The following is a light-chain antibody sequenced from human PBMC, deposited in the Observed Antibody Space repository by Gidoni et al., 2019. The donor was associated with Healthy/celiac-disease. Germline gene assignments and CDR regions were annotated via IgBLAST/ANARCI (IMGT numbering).Light chain of an antibody. CDR1: QSVSSY. CDR2: DAS. V-gene: IGKV3-11*01. Sequence: DIVLTQSPATLSLSQGERDTITCRASQSVSSYLAWYQQKPGQAPRLLIYDASNRATGIPARFSGSGSGTDFTLTISSLEPEDFAVYYCQQRSNWSWTFGQGTKVEIK. J-gene: IGKJ1*01. CDR3: QQRSNWSWT.